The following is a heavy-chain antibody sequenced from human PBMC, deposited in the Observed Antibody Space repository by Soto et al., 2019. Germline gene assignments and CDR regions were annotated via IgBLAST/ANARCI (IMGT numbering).Heavy chain of an antibody. D-gene: IGHD5-12*01. CDR2: IIPIFGTA. V-gene: IGHV1-69*06. CDR1: GGTFSSYA. Sequence: SVKVSCKASGGTFSSYAISWVRQAPGQGLEWMGGIIPIFGTANYAQKFQGRVTITADKSTSTAYMELRSLRAEDTAVYYCARDRATPRTRGAFDIWGQGTMVTVSS. J-gene: IGHJ3*02. CDR3: ARDRATPRTRGAFDI.